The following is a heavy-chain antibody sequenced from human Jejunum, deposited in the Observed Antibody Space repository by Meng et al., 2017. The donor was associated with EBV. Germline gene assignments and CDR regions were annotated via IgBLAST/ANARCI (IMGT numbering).Heavy chain of an antibody. CDR2: IYWDDNR. CDR3: AHSLARISSYGNWFGP. Sequence: QITLKESGPTLVKPTETLTLTCTLPGFSLSTNKVGVGWIRQSPGKALEWLALIYWDDNRRYSPSLKNRLTITKDTSKNQVVLTMTNMDPVDTATYYCAHSLARISSYGNWFGPWGQGTMVTVSS. J-gene: IGHJ5*02. CDR1: GFSLSTNKVG. D-gene: IGHD3-16*02. V-gene: IGHV2-5*02.